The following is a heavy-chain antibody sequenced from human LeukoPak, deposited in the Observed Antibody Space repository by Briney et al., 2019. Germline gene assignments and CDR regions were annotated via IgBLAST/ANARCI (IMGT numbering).Heavy chain of an antibody. CDR3: ATGPVLIDYYYYMDV. D-gene: IGHD3-10*01. J-gene: IGHJ6*03. V-gene: IGHV1-69*05. CDR1: GATFSSYA. CDR2: FIPIFGTA. Sequence: GASVKLSCKASGATFSSYAISWVRQPPGQGHAWMGGFIPIFGTANYSQKFQGRGTITTDESTSTAYMELSGLRSEDTAVYYCATGPVLIDYYYYMDVWGKGTTVTVSS.